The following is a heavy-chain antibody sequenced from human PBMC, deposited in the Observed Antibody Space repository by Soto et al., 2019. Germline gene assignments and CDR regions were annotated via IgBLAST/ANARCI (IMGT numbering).Heavy chain of an antibody. J-gene: IGHJ6*02. CDR2: IYHIGST. D-gene: IGHD3-3*01. CDR3: AKRYDFWSGRWYGLGV. Sequence: QVLLEESGPGLVRPSGTLSLTCSVSGASINSANWWVWVRQPPGKGLEWLGEIYHIGSTTYNPSLKSRATISVDKSKNQFSLIVTSVTAADTAVYYCAKRYDFWSGRWYGLGVWGQGTTVTVSS. V-gene: IGHV4-4*02. CDR1: GASINSANW.